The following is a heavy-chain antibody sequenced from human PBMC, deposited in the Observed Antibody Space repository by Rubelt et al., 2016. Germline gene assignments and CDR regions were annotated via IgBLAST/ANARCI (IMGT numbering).Heavy chain of an antibody. V-gene: IGHV3-74*01. CDR3: ATGLREAFDL. Sequence: ELQLVESGGGLVQPGGSLRLSCAASGFTFSSYWMHWVRQAPGEGLVWVSRLIRDASSAIYADSVKGRFTTPRATAKGMLYLQMNSRRAEATAVYYCATGLREAFDLWGPGTLVTVSS. J-gene: IGHJ4*02. CDR2: LIRDASSA. CDR1: GFTFSSYW. D-gene: IGHD5-12*01.